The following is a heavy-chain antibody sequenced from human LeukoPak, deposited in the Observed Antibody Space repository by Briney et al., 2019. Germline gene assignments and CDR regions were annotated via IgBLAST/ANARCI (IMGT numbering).Heavy chain of an antibody. CDR3: VGGTIVVVVAATGFGFDP. D-gene: IGHD2-15*01. CDR2: INHSGST. Sequence: PSETLSLTCAVYGGSFSGYYWSWIRQPPGKGLEWIGEINHSGSTNYNPSLKSRVTISVDTSKNQFSLKLSSVTAADTAVYYCVGGTIVVVVAATGFGFDPWGQGTLVTVSS. CDR1: GGSFSGYY. J-gene: IGHJ5*02. V-gene: IGHV4-34*01.